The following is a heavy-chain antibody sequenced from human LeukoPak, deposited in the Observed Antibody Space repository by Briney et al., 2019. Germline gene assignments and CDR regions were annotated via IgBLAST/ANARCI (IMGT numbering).Heavy chain of an antibody. D-gene: IGHD2-15*01. CDR2: ISSGSSYI. CDR3: AKDLGVWVAATPGHDAFDI. Sequence: PGGSLRLSCAASGFTFSRSSMNWVRQAPGKGLEWVSSISSGSSYIYYADSVKGRFTISRDNAKNSLYLQMNSLRAEDTAVYYCAKDLGVWVAATPGHDAFDIWGQGTMVTVSS. CDR1: GFTFSRSS. J-gene: IGHJ3*02. V-gene: IGHV3-21*01.